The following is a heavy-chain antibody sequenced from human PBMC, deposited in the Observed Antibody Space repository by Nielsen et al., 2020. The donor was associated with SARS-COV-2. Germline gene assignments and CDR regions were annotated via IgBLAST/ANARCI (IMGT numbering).Heavy chain of an antibody. CDR3: ARGGIHTIFGVSCYYYYMDV. J-gene: IGHJ6*03. CDR2: IYSGGST. D-gene: IGHD3-3*01. V-gene: IGHV3-66*01. Sequence: VRQAPGKGLEWVSVIYSGGSTYYADSVKGRFTISRDNSKNTLYLQMNSLRAEDTAVYYCARGGIHTIFGVSCYYYYMDVWGKGTTVTVSS.